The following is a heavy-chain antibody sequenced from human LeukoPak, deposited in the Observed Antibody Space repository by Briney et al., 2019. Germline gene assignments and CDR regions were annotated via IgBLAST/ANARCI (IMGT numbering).Heavy chain of an antibody. J-gene: IGHJ4*02. CDR3: ERNIGYSSSWYRGFDY. CDR2: ISYDGSNK. V-gene: IGHV3-30-3*01. CDR1: GFTFSSYA. Sequence: PGGSLRLSCAASGFTFSSYAMRWVRQAPGKGLGWVAVISYDGSNKYYADSVKGRFTISRDNSKNTLYLQMNSLRAEDTAVYYCERNIGYSSSWYRGFDYWGQGTLVTVSS. D-gene: IGHD6-13*01.